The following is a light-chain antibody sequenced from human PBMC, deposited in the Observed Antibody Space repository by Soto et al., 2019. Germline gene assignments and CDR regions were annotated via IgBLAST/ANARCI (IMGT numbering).Light chain of an antibody. V-gene: IGKV3-20*01. Sequence: DIVLTQSPGTLSLSPGERATLSCRASQRVSSRFLAWYQQKPGQAPRLLMYGASSRATGIPDRFSGTGSGTDFTLTISRLEPEDFAVYYCQQYGSSPYTFGLGTKLEIK. CDR3: QQYGSSPYT. J-gene: IGKJ2*01. CDR1: QRVSSRF. CDR2: GAS.